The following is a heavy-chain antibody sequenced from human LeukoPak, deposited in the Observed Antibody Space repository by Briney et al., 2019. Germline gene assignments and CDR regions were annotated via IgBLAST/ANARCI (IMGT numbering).Heavy chain of an antibody. Sequence: PGGSLRLSCAASGFTFSSYSMNWVRQAPGKGLEWVSSISSSSSYIYYADSVKGRFTISRDNAKNSLYLQMNSLRAEDTAVYYCARDTVTTFYYYGMDVWGQGTTVTVSS. J-gene: IGHJ6*02. V-gene: IGHV3-21*01. D-gene: IGHD4-11*01. CDR2: ISSSSSYI. CDR3: ARDTVTTFYYYGMDV. CDR1: GFTFSSYS.